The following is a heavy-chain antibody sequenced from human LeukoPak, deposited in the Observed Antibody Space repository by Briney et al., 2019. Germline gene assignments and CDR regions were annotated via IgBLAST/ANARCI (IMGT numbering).Heavy chain of an antibody. V-gene: IGHV3-21*01. J-gene: IGHJ4*02. Sequence: GGSLRLSCAASGFTFSSYSMNWVRQAPGKGLEWVSSISSSSSYIDYADSMKGRFTISRDNAKNSPYLQMNSLRAEDTAVYYCARSSSGYGTRFDYWGQGTLVTVSS. CDR2: ISSSSSYI. CDR1: GFTFSSYS. D-gene: IGHD5-12*01. CDR3: ARSSSGYGTRFDY.